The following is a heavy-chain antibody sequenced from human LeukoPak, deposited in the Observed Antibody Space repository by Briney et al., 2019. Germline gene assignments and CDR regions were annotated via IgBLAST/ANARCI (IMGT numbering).Heavy chain of an antibody. CDR1: GVSISSSDYY. Sequence: SETLSLTCTVSGVSISSSDYYGAWIRQPPGKGLEWIGSIYYNGNTYYNPSLKSRVTISVDMSNNQFSLKLSSVTAADTAVYYCASHRRYTTGSEEFDYWGQGTLVTVSS. CDR3: ASHRRYTTGSEEFDY. D-gene: IGHD2/OR15-2a*01. V-gene: IGHV4-39*01. J-gene: IGHJ4*02. CDR2: IYYNGNT.